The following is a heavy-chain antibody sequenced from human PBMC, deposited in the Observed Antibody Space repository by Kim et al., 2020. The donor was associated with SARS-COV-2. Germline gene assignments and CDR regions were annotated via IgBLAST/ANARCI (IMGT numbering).Heavy chain of an antibody. D-gene: IGHD2-2*02. J-gene: IGHJ4*02. V-gene: IGHV3-11*06. Sequence: KGRFTISRDNAKNSLYLQMNSLRAEDTAVYYCARTSTGYCSSTSCYTFAYWGQGTLVTVSS. CDR3: ARTSTGYCSSTSCYTFAY.